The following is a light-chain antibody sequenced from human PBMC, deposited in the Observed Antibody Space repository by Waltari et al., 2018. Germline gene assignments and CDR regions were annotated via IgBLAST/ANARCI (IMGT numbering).Light chain of an antibody. Sequence: QAVLTQPSSLSASPGASASLTCTLRSGLNVGTYRISWYQQKPGSRPQYLLRYKSDSDKQQGSGVPSRFSASKDASANAGILLISGLQSEDEADYYCMIWHTSAWVFGGGTKLTVL. CDR1: SGLNVGTYR. CDR3: MIWHTSAWV. CDR2: YKSDSDK. J-gene: IGLJ3*02. V-gene: IGLV5-45*03.